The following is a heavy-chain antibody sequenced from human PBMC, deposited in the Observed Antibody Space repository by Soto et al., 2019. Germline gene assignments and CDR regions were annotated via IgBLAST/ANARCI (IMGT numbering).Heavy chain of an antibody. D-gene: IGHD6-19*01. Sequence: EVQLVESGGGLVKPGGSLRLSCAASGFTFSNYRMNWVRQAPGKGLEWVSSISGGSSYIYYADSVKGRFAISRDNAKNSLYLQMNSLRAEDTAVYYCARFVQYSSDWLLDYWGQGTLVTVSS. J-gene: IGHJ4*02. CDR1: GFTFSNYR. CDR3: ARFVQYSSDWLLDY. V-gene: IGHV3-21*01. CDR2: ISGGSSYI.